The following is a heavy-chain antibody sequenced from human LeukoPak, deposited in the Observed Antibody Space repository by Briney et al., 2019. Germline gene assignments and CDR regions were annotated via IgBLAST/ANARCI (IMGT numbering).Heavy chain of an antibody. V-gene: IGHV1-2*02. CDR2: LNPNSGDT. CDR1: GYTFTSYY. Sequence: ASVKVSCKASGYTFTSYYMHWVRQAPGQGLEYMGWLNPNSGDTNYAQKFQGRVTMTRDTSMSTAYMELSGLRFDDTAVYYCARTSSSWYRPNWFDPWGQGTLVTVSS. CDR3: ARTSSSWYRPNWFDP. J-gene: IGHJ5*02. D-gene: IGHD6-13*01.